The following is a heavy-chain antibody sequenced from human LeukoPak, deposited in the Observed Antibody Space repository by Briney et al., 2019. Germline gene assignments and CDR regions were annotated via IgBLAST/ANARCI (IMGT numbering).Heavy chain of an antibody. CDR2: IYYSGSP. CDR3: ARILIGRDNWFDP. Sequence: SETLSLTCTVSGGSISPFYWSWIRQPPGKGLEWIGDIYYSGSPNYNPSLKSRVTISVDTSKNQFSLKLNSVTAADTAFYYCARILIGRDNWFDPWGQGTLVTVSS. D-gene: IGHD3-22*01. CDR1: GGSISPFY. V-gene: IGHV4-59*01. J-gene: IGHJ5*02.